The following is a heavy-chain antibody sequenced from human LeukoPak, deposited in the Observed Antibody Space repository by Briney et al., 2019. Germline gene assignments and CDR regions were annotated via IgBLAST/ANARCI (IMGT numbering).Heavy chain of an antibody. Sequence: SETLSLTCAVYGGSFSGYYWSWIRQPPGKGLEWIGEINHSGSTNYNPSLKSRVTMSVDTSKNQFSLKLSSMTAADTAVYYCARELGEAAAGYYYGMDVWGQGTTVTVSS. D-gene: IGHD6-13*01. CDR3: ARELGEAAAGYYYGMDV. CDR1: GGSFSGYY. V-gene: IGHV4-34*01. J-gene: IGHJ6*02. CDR2: INHSGST.